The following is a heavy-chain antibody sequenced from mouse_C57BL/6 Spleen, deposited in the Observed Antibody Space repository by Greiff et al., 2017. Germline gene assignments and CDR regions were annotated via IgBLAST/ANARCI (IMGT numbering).Heavy chain of an antibody. V-gene: IGHV1-47*01. Sequence: QVQLQQSGAELVKPGASVKMSCKASGYTFTTYPIEWMKQNHGKSLEWIGNFHPYNDDTKYNEKFKGKATLTVEKSSSTVYLELSRLTSDDSAVYYCARLYYYGTSYEGYFDYWGKGTTLTVSS. D-gene: IGHD1-1*01. J-gene: IGHJ2*01. CDR2: FHPYNDDT. CDR1: GYTFTTYP. CDR3: ARLYYYGTSYEGYFDY.